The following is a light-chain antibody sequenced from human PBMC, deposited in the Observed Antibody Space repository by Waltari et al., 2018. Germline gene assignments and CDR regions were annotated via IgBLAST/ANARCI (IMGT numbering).Light chain of an antibody. J-gene: IGLJ3*02. V-gene: IGLV6-57*04. CDR3: QSYDNINQGV. Sequence: NFMLTQSHSVSESPGKTVTISCTRSSGSIASNFVQWYQQRPGSAPTTVIYEYNQRPSGVPDRFSGSIDSSSNSASLTISGLKTEDEADYYCQSYDNINQGVFGGGTKLTVL. CDR2: EYN. CDR1: SGSIASNF.